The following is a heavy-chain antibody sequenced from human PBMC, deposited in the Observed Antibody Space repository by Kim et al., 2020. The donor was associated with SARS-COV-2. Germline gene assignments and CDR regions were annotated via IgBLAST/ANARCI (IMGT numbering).Heavy chain of an antibody. CDR1: GYTFRTYY. J-gene: IGHJ4*02. Sequence: ASVKVSCKASGYTFRTYYIHWVRQAPGQGLEWMGVINPVGGNTRYAQKFQGRVTMTRDTSTSTVYMDLSFLTSEDTALYYCARAGWLDQYDSSGAGAHFDYWGRGQGTLVTVSS. CDR3: ARAGWLDQYDSSGAGAHFDYWG. D-gene: IGHD3-22*01. V-gene: IGHV1-46*01. CDR2: INPVGGNT.